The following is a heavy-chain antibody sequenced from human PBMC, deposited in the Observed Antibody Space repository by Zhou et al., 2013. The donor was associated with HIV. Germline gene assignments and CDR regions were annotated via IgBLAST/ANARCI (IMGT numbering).Heavy chain of an antibody. Sequence: QVQLVQSGAEVKKPGSSVKVSCKASGGTFSSYAISWVRQAPGQGLEWMGRIIPILGIANYAQKFQGRVTITADKSTSTAYMELSSLRSEDTAVYYCARIRIAAAGINYYYMDVWGKGDHGHRLL. D-gene: IGHD6-13*01. CDR3: ARIRIAAAGINYYYMDV. V-gene: IGHV1-69*04. CDR1: GGTFSSYA. CDR2: IIPILGIA. J-gene: IGHJ6*03.